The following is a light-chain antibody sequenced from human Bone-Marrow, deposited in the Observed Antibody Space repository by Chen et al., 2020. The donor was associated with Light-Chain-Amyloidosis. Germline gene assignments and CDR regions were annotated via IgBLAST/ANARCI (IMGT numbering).Light chain of an antibody. V-gene: IGLV3-21*02. CDR2: DDS. J-gene: IGLJ3*02. CDR1: NIGSTS. CDR3: QVWDRGGDRPG. Sequence: SYLLTQPSSVSVAPGQTATIACGGNNIGSTSVHWYQQTPGQAPLLVVYDDSDRPSGIPERLSGSNSGNTTTLTIGRVEDGDEADYDCQVWDRGGDRPGFGGRTKLTVL.